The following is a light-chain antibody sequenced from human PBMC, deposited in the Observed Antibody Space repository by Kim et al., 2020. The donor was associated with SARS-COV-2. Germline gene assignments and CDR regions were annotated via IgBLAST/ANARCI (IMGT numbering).Light chain of an antibody. J-gene: IGLJ3*02. V-gene: IGLV1-36*01. CDR1: RSNIGDNA. CDR2: YDD. CDR3: AAWDASLNGWV. Sequence: QRVTISCSGSRSNIGDNAVSWYQQLPGKAPKLLIYYDDLLPSGVSDRFSGSKSGTSASLAISGLQSEDEADYYCAAWDASLNGWVFGGGTKVTVL.